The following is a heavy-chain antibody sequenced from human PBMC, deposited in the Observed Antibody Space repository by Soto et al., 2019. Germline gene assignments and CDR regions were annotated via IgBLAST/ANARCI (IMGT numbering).Heavy chain of an antibody. D-gene: IGHD2-2*01. CDR2: ISAYNGNT. Sequence: ASVKVSCKASGYTFTSYGISWVRQAPGQGLEWMGWISAYNGNTNYAQKLQGRVTMTIDTSTSTAYMELRSLRSDDTAVYYCAREGYCISTSCRHYDYYGMDVWGQGTTVTVS. V-gene: IGHV1-18*01. CDR3: AREGYCISTSCRHYDYYGMDV. J-gene: IGHJ6*02. CDR1: GYTFTSYG.